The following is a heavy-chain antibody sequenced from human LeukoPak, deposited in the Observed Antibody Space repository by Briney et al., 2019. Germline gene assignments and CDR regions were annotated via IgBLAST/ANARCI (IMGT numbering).Heavy chain of an antibody. CDR1: RFTFSNYA. Sequence: GGSLRLSCAASRFTFSNYAMGWVRQAPGKGLEWVSTISAGGTTYYADSVKGRFTISRDNSKNTLYLQMNSLRAEDTAVYYCASHRGSSGSSFDYWGQGTLVTVSS. CDR2: ISAGGTT. D-gene: IGHD2-15*01. V-gene: IGHV3-23*01. CDR3: ASHRGSSGSSFDY. J-gene: IGHJ4*02.